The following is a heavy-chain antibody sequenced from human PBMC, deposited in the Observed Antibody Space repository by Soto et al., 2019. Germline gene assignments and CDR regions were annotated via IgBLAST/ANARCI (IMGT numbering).Heavy chain of an antibody. Sequence: GGSLRLSCAASGFTFSGYYMSWIRQAPGKGLVWVSHINNDGSTTTYADSVKGRFTISRDSAKNTLYLQMNSLRAEDTAVYYCAGIGRGYSLGSYGMDVWGQGTTVTVSS. D-gene: IGHD5-18*01. J-gene: IGHJ6*02. CDR2: INNDGSTT. CDR1: GFTFSGYY. CDR3: AGIGRGYSLGSYGMDV. V-gene: IGHV3-74*03.